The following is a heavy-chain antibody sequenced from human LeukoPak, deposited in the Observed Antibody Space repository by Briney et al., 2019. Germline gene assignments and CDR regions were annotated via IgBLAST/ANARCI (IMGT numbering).Heavy chain of an antibody. CDR1: GFTFKDYG. CDR3: AKHLRATNTYIFFGLDV. D-gene: IGHD1-26*01. CDR2: IYWNGGGT. Sequence: SLRLSCAATGFTFKDYGMHWVRQPPGKGLEWVSGIYWNGGGTDYADSVKGRFTISRDNAKNSLYLQMTSLRPEDTALYYCAKHLRATNTYIFFGLDVWGQGTTVTVSS. V-gene: IGHV3-9*01. J-gene: IGHJ6*02.